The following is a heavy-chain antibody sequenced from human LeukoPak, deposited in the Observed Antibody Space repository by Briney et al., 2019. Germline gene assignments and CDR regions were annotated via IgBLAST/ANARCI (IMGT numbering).Heavy chain of an antibody. J-gene: IGHJ5*02. CDR2: INHSGST. CDR1: GGSFSGYY. V-gene: IGHV4-34*01. CDR3: ARSPYDYVWGSYRSSWFDP. D-gene: IGHD3-16*02. Sequence: SETLSLTCAVYGGSFSGYYWSWIRQPPGKGLEWIGEINHSGSTNYNPSLKSRVTISVDTSKNQFSLKLSSVTAADTAVYYCARSPYDYVWGSYRSSWFDPWGQGTLVTVSS.